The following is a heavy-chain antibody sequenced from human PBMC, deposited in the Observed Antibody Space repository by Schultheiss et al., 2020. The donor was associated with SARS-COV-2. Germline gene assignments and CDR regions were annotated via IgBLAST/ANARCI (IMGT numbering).Heavy chain of an antibody. J-gene: IGHJ5*02. D-gene: IGHD3-3*01. CDR3: ARGVDDFWPHPRGNWFDP. Sequence: SETLSLTCAVSGYSISSGYYWSWIRQPPGKGLEWIGYIYYSGSTYYNPSLKSRVTISVDTSKNQFSLKLSSVTAADTAVYYCARGVDDFWPHPRGNWFDPWGQGTLVTVSS. V-gene: IGHV4-31*11. CDR2: IYYSGST. CDR1: GYSISSGYY.